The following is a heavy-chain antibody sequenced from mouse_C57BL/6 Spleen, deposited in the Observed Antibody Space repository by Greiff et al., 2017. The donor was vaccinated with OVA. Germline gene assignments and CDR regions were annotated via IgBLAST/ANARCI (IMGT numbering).Heavy chain of an antibody. Sequence: EVKLVESGGGLVKPGGSLKLSCAASGFTFSSYAMSWVRQTPEQRLEWVATISDGGSYTYYPDNVKGRFTISRDNAKNNLYLQMSHLKSEDTAMYYCARDGHYGYDGAFDYWGQGTTLTVSS. J-gene: IGHJ2*01. CDR1: GFTFSSYA. CDR2: ISDGGSYT. D-gene: IGHD2-2*01. V-gene: IGHV5-4*01. CDR3: ARDGHYGYDGAFDY.